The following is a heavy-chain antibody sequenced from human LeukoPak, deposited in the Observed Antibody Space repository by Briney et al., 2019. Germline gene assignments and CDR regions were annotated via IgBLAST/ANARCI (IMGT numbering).Heavy chain of an antibody. J-gene: IGHJ4*02. D-gene: IGHD2-21*02. Sequence: SETLSLTCTVSGGSISSSSYYWGWIRQSPGKGLEWIGSIYHGGSTYYNPSLRSRVIVSVDTSKNHFSLKMSSVTATDTAVYYCARDLASCAGDCYSDGFDYWGQGTLVTVSS. V-gene: IGHV4-39*07. CDR2: IYHGGST. CDR3: ARDLASCAGDCYSDGFDY. CDR1: GGSISSSSYY.